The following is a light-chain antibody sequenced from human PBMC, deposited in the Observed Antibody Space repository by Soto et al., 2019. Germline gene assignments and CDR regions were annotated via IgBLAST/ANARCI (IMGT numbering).Light chain of an antibody. V-gene: IGKV1-9*01. CDR3: QQLNSYPYT. CDR1: QDISSY. CDR2: AAS. J-gene: IGKJ2*01. Sequence: DIQLTQSPSFLSASVGDRVTITCRASQDISSYLAWYQQKPGKAPKLLIYAASTLQSGVTSRFSGSGSRTEFTLTISSLQPEDFATYYCQQLNSYPYTFGQGTKLEIK.